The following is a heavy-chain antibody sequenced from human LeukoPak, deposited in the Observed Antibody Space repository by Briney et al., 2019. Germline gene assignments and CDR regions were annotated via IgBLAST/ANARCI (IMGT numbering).Heavy chain of an antibody. Sequence: SETLSLTCTVSGGSISSYYWSWIRQPPGKGLEWIGYIYYSGSTNYNPSLKSRVTISVDTSKNQFSLKLSSVTAADTAVYYCAREGGGTTGTTTLDNWFDPWGQGTLVTASS. CDR2: IYYSGST. D-gene: IGHD1-1*01. V-gene: IGHV4-59*01. J-gene: IGHJ5*02. CDR3: AREGGGTTGTTTLDNWFDP. CDR1: GGSISSYY.